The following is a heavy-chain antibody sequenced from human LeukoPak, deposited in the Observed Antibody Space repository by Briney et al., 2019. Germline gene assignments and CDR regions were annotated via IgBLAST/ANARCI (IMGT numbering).Heavy chain of an antibody. D-gene: IGHD6-6*01. CDR2: TYYRSKWYN. J-gene: IGHJ6*02. Sequence: SQTLSLTCALSGDSVSSNSVAWNWIRQSPSRGLEWLGRTYYRSKWYNDYAESVKSRITINPDTSKNQFSLQLNSVTPEGTAVYYCARRGPAGSSSSGMDVWGQGTTVTVSS. CDR3: ARRGPAGSSSSGMDV. V-gene: IGHV6-1*01. CDR1: GDSVSSNSVA.